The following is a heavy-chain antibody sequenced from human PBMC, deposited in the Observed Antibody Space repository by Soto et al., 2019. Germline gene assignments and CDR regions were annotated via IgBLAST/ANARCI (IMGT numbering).Heavy chain of an antibody. D-gene: IGHD3-3*02. CDR3: AWSLFIAPTDTEPFDS. CDR2: ISGGGNDR. Sequence: VQLLESGGGLVQPGGSLILSCAASGFTFSSYAMSWVRQAPGKGLEWVSAISGGGNDRFYADSVKGRFTISRDNSRNTLYLHMHSLTAEATAVHYCAWSLFIAPTDTEPFDSWGQGTLVTVSS. V-gene: IGHV3-23*01. J-gene: IGHJ4*02. CDR1: GFTFSSYA.